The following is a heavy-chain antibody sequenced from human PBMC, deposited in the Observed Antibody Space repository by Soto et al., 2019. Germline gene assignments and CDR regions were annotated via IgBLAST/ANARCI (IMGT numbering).Heavy chain of an antibody. V-gene: IGHV3-72*01. CDR2: TKDKAYSYTT. CDR1: GFSLSDLF. Sequence: EVQLVESGGDLVQPGGSLRLSCAASGFSLSDLFIDWVRQAPGKGLEWVGRTKDKAYSYTTEYAASMKGRFTISRDESRNSLYLQMSSLKTEDTAVYYCASIRGGCGYWGQGTLVTVSS. J-gene: IGHJ4*02. CDR3: ASIRGGCGY. D-gene: IGHD3-10*01.